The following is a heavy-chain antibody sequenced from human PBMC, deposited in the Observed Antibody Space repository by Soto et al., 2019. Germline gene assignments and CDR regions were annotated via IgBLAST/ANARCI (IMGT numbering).Heavy chain of an antibody. Sequence: PGGSLRLSCGASGFTFSSYAMSWVRQAPGKGLEWVSAISGSGGSTYYADSVKGRFTISRDNSKNTLYLQMNSLRAEDTAVYYCAKDLRDIVVVPAAIAFDYWGQGTLVTVSS. D-gene: IGHD2-2*01. V-gene: IGHV3-23*01. J-gene: IGHJ4*02. CDR1: GFTFSSYA. CDR2: ISGSGGST. CDR3: AKDLRDIVVVPAAIAFDY.